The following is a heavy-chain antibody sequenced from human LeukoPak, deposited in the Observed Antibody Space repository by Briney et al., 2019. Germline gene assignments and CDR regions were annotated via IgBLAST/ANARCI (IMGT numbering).Heavy chain of an antibody. Sequence: GGSLRLSCAASGFTFSSYAMHWVRQAPGKGLEYVSAISSNGGSTYYGNSVKGRFTISRDDSKNTLYLQMGSLRAEDMAVYYCARDRSMVTTLGVYYFDYWGQGTLVTVSS. D-gene: IGHD2-8*02. CDR1: GFTFSSYA. J-gene: IGHJ4*02. CDR3: ARDRSMVTTLGVYYFDY. CDR2: ISSNGGST. V-gene: IGHV3-64*01.